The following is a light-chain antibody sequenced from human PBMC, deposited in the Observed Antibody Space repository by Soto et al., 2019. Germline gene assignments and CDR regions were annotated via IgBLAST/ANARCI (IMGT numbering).Light chain of an antibody. CDR3: GSYTSTYVRI. CDR1: SSDVGRYNY. Sequence: QSALTQPDSVSGSPGQSITTSCTGTSSDVGRYNYVSWYQQYPGRAPKLIIYEVTNRPSGVSDRFSGSKSGNVASLTISGLQAADEADYYCGSYTSTYVRIFGTGTKVTVL. CDR2: EVT. J-gene: IGLJ1*01. V-gene: IGLV2-14*01.